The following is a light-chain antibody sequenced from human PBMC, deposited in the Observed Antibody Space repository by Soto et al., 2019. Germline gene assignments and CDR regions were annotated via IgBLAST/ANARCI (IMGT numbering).Light chain of an antibody. V-gene: IGKV3-11*01. Sequence: EVVLTQSPATLSLSPGERATLSCRASQSVGSALAWYQQKPGQAPRLLIYDASNRATALPARFSGSGSGTGFTLTISSLEPEDFAVYYCQQRSNWPLTFGGGTKVEIK. CDR3: QQRSNWPLT. J-gene: IGKJ4*01. CDR1: QSVGSA. CDR2: DAS.